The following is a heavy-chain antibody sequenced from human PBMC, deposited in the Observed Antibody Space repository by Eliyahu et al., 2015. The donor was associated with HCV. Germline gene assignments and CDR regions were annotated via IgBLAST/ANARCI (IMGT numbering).Heavy chain of an antibody. CDR1: GFTFSSYS. D-gene: IGHD3-10*01. Sequence: EVQLVESGGGLVKPGGSLRLSCAASGFTFSSYSMNWVRQAPGKGLEWVSSISSSSSYIYYADSVKGRFTISRDNAKNSLYLQMNSLRAEDTAVYYCASCPYGSGSCLFDYWGQGTLVTVSS. J-gene: IGHJ4*02. CDR2: ISSSSSYI. V-gene: IGHV3-21*01. CDR3: ASCPYGSGSCLFDY.